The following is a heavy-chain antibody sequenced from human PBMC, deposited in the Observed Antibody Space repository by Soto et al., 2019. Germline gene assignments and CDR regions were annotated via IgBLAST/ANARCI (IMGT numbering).Heavy chain of an antibody. J-gene: IGHJ6*02. CDR3: ASRPFYYYGLEV. V-gene: IGHV4-30-2*01. CDR2: VYDTANA. CDR1: GGCITTAGYA. Sequence: ALTLTCTDSGGCITTAGYAWSWIRQPPGKAVEWIGYVYDTANAYPKPSLKSRVTISLDRSKNHFSLNMTSVTAADTALYYCASRPFYYYGLEVWGRGTTVTVSS.